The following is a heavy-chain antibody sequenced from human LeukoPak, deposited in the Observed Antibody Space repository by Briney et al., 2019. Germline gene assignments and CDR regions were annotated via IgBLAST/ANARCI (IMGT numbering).Heavy chain of an antibody. CDR3: AREDCTIGAVCSSLLDH. CDR1: GFTVSSNY. J-gene: IGHJ4*02. CDR2: INSDASTI. V-gene: IGHV3-74*01. D-gene: IGHD2-8*01. Sequence: GGSLRLSCAASGFTVSSNYMNWVRQVPGKGLVWVSRINSDASTINYADSVKGRFTISRDNAKNTLYLQMNNLRAEDTAVYYCAREDCTIGAVCSSLLDHWGRGTLVTVSS.